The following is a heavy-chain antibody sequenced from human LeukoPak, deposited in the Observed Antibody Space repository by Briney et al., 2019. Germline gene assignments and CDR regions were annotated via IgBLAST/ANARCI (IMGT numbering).Heavy chain of an antibody. Sequence: SETLSLTCTVSGGSISSYYWSWIRQPPGKGLEWIGYISYSGSTNYNPSLKSRVTISVDTSKNQFSLKLSSVTAADTAVYYCARHGPHYEYYYYGMDAGGQGTTVTVS. CDR3: ARHGPHYEYYYYGMDA. J-gene: IGHJ6*02. D-gene: IGHD4-17*01. CDR2: ISYSGST. CDR1: GGSISSYY. V-gene: IGHV4-59*08.